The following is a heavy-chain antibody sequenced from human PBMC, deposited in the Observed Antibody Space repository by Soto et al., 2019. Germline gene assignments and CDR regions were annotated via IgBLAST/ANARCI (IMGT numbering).Heavy chain of an antibody. CDR1: GFTFSSYS. Sequence: EVQLVESGGGLVQPGGSLRLSCAASGFTFSSYSMNWVRQAPGKGLEWVSYISSSSSTIYYADSVKGRFTISRDNAKNSLNLQMNSLRDEDTAVYYCARGRTTRLRIKFDYWGQGTLVTVSS. J-gene: IGHJ4*02. V-gene: IGHV3-48*02. CDR2: ISSSSSTI. CDR3: ARGRTTRLRIKFDY.